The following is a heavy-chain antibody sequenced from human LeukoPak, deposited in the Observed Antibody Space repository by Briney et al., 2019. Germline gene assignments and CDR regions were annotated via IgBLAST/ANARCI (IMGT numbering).Heavy chain of an antibody. D-gene: IGHD1-1*01. CDR1: GFTFSSYS. J-gene: IGHJ3*02. Sequence: GGSLRLSCAASGFTFSSYSTNWVRQAPGKGLEWVSSISSSSSNIYYADSVKGRFTISRDNAKNSLYLQMNSVKAEDTAVYYGAWRTGTGDVFDIWGQGTMVTVSS. CDR2: ISSSSSNI. V-gene: IGHV3-21*01. CDR3: AWRTGTGDVFDI.